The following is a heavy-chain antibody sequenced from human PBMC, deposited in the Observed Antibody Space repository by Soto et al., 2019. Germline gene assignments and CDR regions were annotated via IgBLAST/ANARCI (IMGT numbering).Heavy chain of an antibody. CDR2: ISKSGDGI. Sequence: GGSLRLSCAVSGFTFSNHAMSWVRQAPGKGLEKVSVISKSGDGIYNADSVKGRFTISRDNSKDTLYLQMNSLRAEDTAVYYCAKDHSSGWPLYYFDYWGQGTLVTVSS. D-gene: IGHD6-19*01. CDR3: AKDHSSGWPLYYFDY. J-gene: IGHJ4*02. V-gene: IGHV3-23*01. CDR1: GFTFSNHA.